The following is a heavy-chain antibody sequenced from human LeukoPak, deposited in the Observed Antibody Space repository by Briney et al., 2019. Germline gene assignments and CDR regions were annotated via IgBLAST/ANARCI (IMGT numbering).Heavy chain of an antibody. V-gene: IGHV3-30-3*01. D-gene: IGHD2-2*01. J-gene: IGHJ4*02. CDR2: ISYDGSNT. CDR1: GLTFSSYA. Sequence: GGSLRLSCAASGLTFSSYAMHWVREAPGKGREGVTVISYDGSNTYSENAVKGRFPISRDPSKKTLYLQMNSLTAKDTAVYFCATHRSDYQPLLVPNIDYWGQGTLVTVSS. CDR3: ATHRSDYQPLLVPNIDY.